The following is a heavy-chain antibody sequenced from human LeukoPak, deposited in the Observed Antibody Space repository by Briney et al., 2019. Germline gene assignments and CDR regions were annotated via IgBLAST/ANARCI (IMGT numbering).Heavy chain of an antibody. CDR3: ARQGYSYGEQSNYYGMDV. D-gene: IGHD5-18*01. J-gene: IGHJ6*02. CDR2: IYPGDSDT. CDR1: GYGFTSYW. V-gene: IGHV5-51*01. Sequence: GESLKISCKGSGYGFTSYWIGWVRQMPGKGLEWMGIIYPGDSDTRYSPSFQGQVTISADKSISTAYLQWSSLKASDTAMYYCARQGYSYGEQSNYYGMDVWGQGTTVTVSS.